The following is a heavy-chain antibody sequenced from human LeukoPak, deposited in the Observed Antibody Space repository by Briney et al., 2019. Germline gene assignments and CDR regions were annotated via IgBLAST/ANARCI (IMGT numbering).Heavy chain of an antibody. J-gene: IGHJ6*03. V-gene: IGHV4-39*07. CDR1: GGSISSSSYY. D-gene: IGHD5-18*01. CDR2: IYYSGST. CDR3: ARDGWSYGYYYYMDV. Sequence: SETLSLTCTVSGGSISSSSYYWGWIRQPPGKGLEWIGSIYYSGSTYYNPSLKSQVTISVDTSKNQFSLKLSSVTAADTAVYYCARDGWSYGYYYYMDVWGKGTTVTVSS.